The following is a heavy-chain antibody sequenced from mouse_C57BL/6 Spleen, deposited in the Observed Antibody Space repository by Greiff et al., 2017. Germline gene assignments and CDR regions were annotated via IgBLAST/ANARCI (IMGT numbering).Heavy chain of an antibody. CDR1: GYTFTSYW. J-gene: IGHJ2*01. CDR2: IDPNSGGT. D-gene: IGHD1-1*01. CDR3: ARHYYGSSYEDYFDY. Sequence: VQLQQSGAELVKPGASVKLSCKASGYTFTSYWMHWVKQRPGRGLEWIGRIDPNSGGTKYNEKFKSKATLTVDKPSSTAYMQLSSLTSEDSAVYSCARHYYGSSYEDYFDYWGPGTTLTVSS. V-gene: IGHV1-72*01.